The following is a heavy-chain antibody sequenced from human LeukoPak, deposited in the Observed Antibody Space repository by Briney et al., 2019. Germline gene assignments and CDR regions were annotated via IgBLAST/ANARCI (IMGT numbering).Heavy chain of an antibody. J-gene: IGHJ6*02. D-gene: IGHD3/OR15-3a*01. V-gene: IGHV3-64*01. CDR1: GFTFSSYA. CDR2: ISSNGGST. Sequence: GGSLRLSCAASGFTFSSYAMHWVRQAPGKGLEYVSAISSNGGSTYYANSVKVRFTISRDNSKNTLYLQMGSLRAEDMAVYYCARGPTPFLDAYYDGMDFWGQGTTVTVSS. CDR3: ARGPTPFLDAYYDGMDF.